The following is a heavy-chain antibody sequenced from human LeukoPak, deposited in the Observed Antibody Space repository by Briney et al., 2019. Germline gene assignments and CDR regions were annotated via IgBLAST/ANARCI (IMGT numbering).Heavy chain of an antibody. CDR3: ARRDGEVGGQDPFDY. CDR1: GFTFSDYY. Sequence: GGSLRLSCAASGFTFSDYYMSWIRQAPGKGLEWVSYISSSGSTIYYADSVKGRFTISRDNAKNSLYLQMNGLRAEDTAVNYCARRDGEVGGQDPFDYWGQGTLVTVSS. J-gene: IGHJ4*02. V-gene: IGHV3-11*01. CDR2: ISSSGSTI. D-gene: IGHD3-16*01.